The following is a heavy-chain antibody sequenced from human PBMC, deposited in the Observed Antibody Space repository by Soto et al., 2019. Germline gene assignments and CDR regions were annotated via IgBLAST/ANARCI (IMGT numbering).Heavy chain of an antibody. CDR1: GGSLTKYY. V-gene: IGHV4-4*07. CDR3: ERDNNDFWSLSPLAFDY. CDR2: ISTSGNV. J-gene: IGHJ4*02. Sequence: PSETLALTCTVSGGSLTKYYWSWIRQPAGKGLEWIGRISTSGNVVSKASLRSRLTMSVDTSKNQFSLRLTSVTAADTAVYYCERDNNDFWSLSPLAFDYWGQGALVP. D-gene: IGHD3-3*01.